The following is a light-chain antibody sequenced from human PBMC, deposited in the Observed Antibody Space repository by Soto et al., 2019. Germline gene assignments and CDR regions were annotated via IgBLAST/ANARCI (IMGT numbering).Light chain of an antibody. CDR3: SSYTSSSTPSYG. CDR2: DVS. Sequence: QSVLTQPASVSGSPRQSITNSCTGTSSDVGGYNYVSWYQQHPGKAPKLMIYDVSNRPSGVSNRFSGSKSGNTASLTISGLQAEDEADYYCSSYTSSSTPSYGFGTGTKVTVL. J-gene: IGLJ1*01. V-gene: IGLV2-14*01. CDR1: SSDVGGYNY.